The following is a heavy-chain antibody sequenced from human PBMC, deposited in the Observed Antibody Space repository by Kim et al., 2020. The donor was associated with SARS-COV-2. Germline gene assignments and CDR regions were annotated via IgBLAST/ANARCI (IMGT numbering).Heavy chain of an antibody. CDR3: ARHRSSWYPPYYYGMDV. V-gene: IGHV1-8*01. Sequence: ASVKVSCKASGYTFTSYDINWVRQAPGQGLEWMGWMNPNSGNTGYAQKFQGRVTMTRYTSISTAYMELSSLRSEDTAVYYCARHRSSWYPPYYYGMDVWGQGPTLTVSS. CDR2: MNPNSGNT. D-gene: IGHD6-13*01. CDR1: GYTFTSYD. J-gene: IGHJ6*02.